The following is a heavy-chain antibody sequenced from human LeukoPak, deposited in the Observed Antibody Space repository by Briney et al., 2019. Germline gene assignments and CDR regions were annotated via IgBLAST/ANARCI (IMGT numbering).Heavy chain of an antibody. J-gene: IGHJ4*02. CDR3: AKPQRGY. Sequence: GGSLRLSCAASGFTFSSYAMSWVRQAPGNGLEWVSAISGSGGSTYYADSVKGLFTISRDNTKNTMYLQMNRLRAEDTAVYYCAKPQRGYWGQGTLVTVSS. CDR2: ISGSGGST. CDR1: GFTFSSYA. V-gene: IGHV3-23*01.